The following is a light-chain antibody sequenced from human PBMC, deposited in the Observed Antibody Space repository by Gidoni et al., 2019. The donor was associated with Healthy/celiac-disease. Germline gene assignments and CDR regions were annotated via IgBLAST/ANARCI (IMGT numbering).Light chain of an antibody. V-gene: IGLV2-14*01. Sequence: QSALTQPASVSGSPGQSITISCTGTSSDVGGYNSVSWYQQHPGQAPNLMIYEVSNRPSGVSNRFSCSTSGNTASLTISGLQAEDEADYYCSSYTSSSNWVFGGGTKLTVL. CDR3: SSYTSSSNWV. J-gene: IGLJ3*02. CDR2: EVS. CDR1: SSDVGGYNS.